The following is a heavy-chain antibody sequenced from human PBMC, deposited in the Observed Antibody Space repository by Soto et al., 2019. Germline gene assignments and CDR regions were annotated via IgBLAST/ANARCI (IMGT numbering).Heavy chain of an antibody. CDR3: ARLGPYSSGWTHFDY. V-gene: IGHV4-59*01. J-gene: IGHJ4*02. D-gene: IGHD6-19*01. Sequence: PSETLSLTCTVSGGSISSYYWSWNRQPPGKGLEWIGYIYYSGSTNYNPSLKSRVTISVDTSKNQFSLKLSSVTAADTAVYYCARLGPYSSGWTHFDYWGQGTLVTVSS. CDR2: IYYSGST. CDR1: GGSISSYY.